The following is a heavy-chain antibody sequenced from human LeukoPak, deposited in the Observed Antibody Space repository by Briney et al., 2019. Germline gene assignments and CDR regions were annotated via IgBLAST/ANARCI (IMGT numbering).Heavy chain of an antibody. D-gene: IGHD3-3*01. CDR3: ARDCYDFWSGNNWFDP. J-gene: IGHJ5*02. Sequence: ASVKVSCKASGYTFTSYYMHWVRQAPGQGLEWMGIINPSGGNTNYAQKFQGRVTMTRDTSISTAYTELSRLRSDDTAVYYCARDCYDFWSGNNWFDPWGQGTLVTVSS. V-gene: IGHV1-46*01. CDR2: INPSGGNT. CDR1: GYTFTSYY.